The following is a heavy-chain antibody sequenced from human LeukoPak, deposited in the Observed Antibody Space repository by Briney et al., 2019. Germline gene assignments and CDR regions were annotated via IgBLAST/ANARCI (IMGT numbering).Heavy chain of an antibody. D-gene: IGHD1-1*01. CDR2: IYYSGST. J-gene: IGHJ6*02. V-gene: IGHV4-30-4*01. Sequence: SQTLSLTCTVSGGSISSGDYYWSWIRQPPGQGLEWIGYIYYSGSTYYNPSLKSRVTISVDTSKNQFSLKLSSVTAADTAVYYCARVTVNDPDYYYGMDVWGQGTTVTVSS. CDR1: GGSISSGDYY. CDR3: ARVTVNDPDYYYGMDV.